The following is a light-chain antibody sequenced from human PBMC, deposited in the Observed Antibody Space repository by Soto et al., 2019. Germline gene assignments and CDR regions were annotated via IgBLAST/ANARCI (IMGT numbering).Light chain of an antibody. J-gene: IGKJ1*01. CDR3: QHYNSYSEA. Sequence: DIQMPQSPSTLSASVGDRVTITCRASQSISGWLAWYQQKPGKAPKLLIYKASTLKSGVPSRFSGSGSGTEFTLTISSLQPDDFATYYCQHYNSYSEAFGQGTKVDI. CDR1: QSISGW. CDR2: KAS. V-gene: IGKV1-5*03.